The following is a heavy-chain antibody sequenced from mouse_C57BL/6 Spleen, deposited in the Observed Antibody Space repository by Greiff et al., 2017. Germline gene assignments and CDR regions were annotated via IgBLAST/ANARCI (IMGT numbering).Heavy chain of an antibody. V-gene: IGHV14-4*01. Sequence: VQLKESGAELVRPGASVKLSCTASGFNIKDDYMHWVKQRPEQGLEWIGWIDPENGDTEYASKFQGKATITADTSSTTAYLQLSSLTSADTAVYYCTYGRRHFYAMDYWGQGTSVTVSS. CDR2: IDPENGDT. CDR3: TYGRRHFYAMDY. J-gene: IGHJ4*01. CDR1: GFNIKDDY. D-gene: IGHD1-1*01.